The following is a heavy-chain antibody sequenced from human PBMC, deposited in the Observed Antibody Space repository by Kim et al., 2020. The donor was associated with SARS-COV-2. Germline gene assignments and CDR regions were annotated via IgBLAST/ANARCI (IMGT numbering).Heavy chain of an antibody. J-gene: IGHJ4*02. V-gene: IGHV3-74*01. CDR3: ARERSSGWRAGFDF. D-gene: IGHD6-19*01. CDR2: FNSDGSAT. Sequence: GGSLRLSCAASGFTLRGYWMHWVRQAPGKGLVWVSSFNSDGSATDYADSVKGRFTISRDNAKNTLYLQMSSLRAEDTAVYYCARERSSGWRAGFDFRGQGTLVTVSS. CDR1: GFTLRGYW.